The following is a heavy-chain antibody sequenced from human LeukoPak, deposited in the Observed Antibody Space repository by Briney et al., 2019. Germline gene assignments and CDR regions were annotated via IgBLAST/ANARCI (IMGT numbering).Heavy chain of an antibody. D-gene: IGHD3-22*01. J-gene: IGHJ3*02. Sequence: SETLSLTCTVSGRSISSSSSYWGWIRQPPGKGLEWFGVINHSGRTNYNPSLESRVNISVDPSKNQFPLKLSSVPAADTAVYYCAGERSALYYYDSSGYYAGRAFDIWGEGTMVTVSS. CDR3: AGERSALYYYDSSGYYAGRAFDI. CDR1: GRSISSSSSY. CDR2: INHSGRT. V-gene: IGHV4-39*06.